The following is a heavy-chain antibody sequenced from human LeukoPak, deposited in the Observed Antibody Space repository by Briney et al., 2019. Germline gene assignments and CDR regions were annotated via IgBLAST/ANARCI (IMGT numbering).Heavy chain of an antibody. Sequence: GESLMICCRGSGYSFTSYWIGWGRQMPGEGLELMWIIYPGDSDTRYSPSFQGQVTISADKSISIAYLQWSSLKASDTAMYYCARYDSSGFDYWGQGTLVTVSS. J-gene: IGHJ4*02. CDR1: GYSFTSYW. V-gene: IGHV5-51*01. CDR2: IYPGDSDT. CDR3: ARYDSSGFDY. D-gene: IGHD3-22*01.